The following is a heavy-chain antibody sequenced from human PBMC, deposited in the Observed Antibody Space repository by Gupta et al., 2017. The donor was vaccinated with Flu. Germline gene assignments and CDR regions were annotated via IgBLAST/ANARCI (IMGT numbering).Heavy chain of an antibody. V-gene: IGHV3-15*01. Sequence: GKGLEWVGRIKSKSEGETIDYAAPVKGRFTISKDASMGTLYLRMYSLKTEDTAVYYCTTPRYCTSTSCGSIDYWGQGTLVTVSS. D-gene: IGHD2-2*01. CDR2: IKSKSEGETI. CDR3: TTPRYCTSTSCGSIDY. J-gene: IGHJ4*02.